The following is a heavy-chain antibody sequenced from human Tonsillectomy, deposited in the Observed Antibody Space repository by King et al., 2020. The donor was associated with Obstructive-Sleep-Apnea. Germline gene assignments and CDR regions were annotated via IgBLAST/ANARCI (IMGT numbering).Heavy chain of an antibody. CDR3: ARGRGSYSLDY. J-gene: IGHJ4*02. V-gene: IGHV3-30*04. CDR2: ISYEGGNK. CDR1: GFTLGSYP. Sequence: VQLVESGGGVVQPGRSLRLSCAASGFTLGSYPMHWVRQAPGKGLEWVAVISYEGGNKYYVDSVKGRFTISRDNSKNTLYLQMNSLRADDTAVYYCARGRGSYSLDYWGQGTLVTVSS. D-gene: IGHD1-26*01.